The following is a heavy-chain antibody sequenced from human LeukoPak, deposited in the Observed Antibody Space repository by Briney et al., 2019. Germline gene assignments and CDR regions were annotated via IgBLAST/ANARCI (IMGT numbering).Heavy chain of an antibody. CDR3: AKDPVGNYCYYYMDV. D-gene: IGHD4-23*01. CDR2: ISGSGGST. V-gene: IGHV3-23*01. Sequence: GGSLRLSCAASGFTFSSYAMSWVRQAPGKGLEWVSAISGSGGSTYFADSVKGRFTISRDNSKNTLYLQMNSLRAEDTAVYYCAKDPVGNYCYYYMDVWGKGTTVTVSS. CDR1: GFTFSSYA. J-gene: IGHJ6*03.